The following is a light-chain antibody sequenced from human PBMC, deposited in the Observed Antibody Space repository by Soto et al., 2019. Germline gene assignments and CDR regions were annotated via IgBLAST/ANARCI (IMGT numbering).Light chain of an antibody. J-gene: IGKJ3*01. V-gene: IGKV1-27*01. CDR1: QGISNY. Sequence: DIQMTQSPSSLSASVGDRVTITCRASQGISNYLVWYQQKPGKVPKLLIYAASTVQSGVPSRFSGSGSGTDFTLTISSLLPEDVATYYGQKYDRVPVTCGRGTKVDI. CDR2: AAS. CDR3: QKYDRVPVT.